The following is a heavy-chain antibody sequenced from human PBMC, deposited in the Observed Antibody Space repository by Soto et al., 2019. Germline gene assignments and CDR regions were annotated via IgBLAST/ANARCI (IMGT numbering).Heavy chain of an antibody. CDR3: VKDLVGWELLWEGFDY. CDR1: GFTFSSYA. V-gene: IGHV3-64D*08. Sequence: GGSLRLSCSASGFTFSSYAMHWVRQAPGKGLEYVSAISSNGGSTYYADSVKGRFTISRDNSKNTLYLQMSSLRAEDTAVYYCVKDLVGWELLWEGFDYWGQGTLVTVSS. D-gene: IGHD1-26*01. J-gene: IGHJ4*02. CDR2: ISSNGGST.